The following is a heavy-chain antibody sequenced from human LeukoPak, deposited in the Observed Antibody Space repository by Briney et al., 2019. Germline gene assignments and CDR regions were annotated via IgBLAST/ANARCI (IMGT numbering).Heavy chain of an antibody. V-gene: IGHV1-8*03. CDR1: GYTFTSYD. J-gene: IGHJ3*02. CDR3: ARDRIQLWLEPNAFNI. Sequence: GASVKVSCKASGYTFTSYDINWVRQATGQGLEWMGWRNPNSGNTGYAQKFQGRVTITRNTSISTAYMELSSLRSEDTAVYYCARDRIQLWLEPNAFNIWGQGTMVTVSS. CDR2: RNPNSGNT. D-gene: IGHD5-18*01.